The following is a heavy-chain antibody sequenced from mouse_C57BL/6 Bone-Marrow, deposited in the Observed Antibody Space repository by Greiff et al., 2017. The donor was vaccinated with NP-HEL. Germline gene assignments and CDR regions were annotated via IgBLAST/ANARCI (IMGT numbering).Heavy chain of an antibody. CDR1: GYTFTSYW. CDR3: ARLITTVAMDY. V-gene: IGHV1-55*01. J-gene: IGHJ4*01. Sequence: QVHVKQPGAELVKPGASVKMSCKASGYTFTSYWITWVKQRPGQGLEWIGDIYPGSGSTNYNEKFKSKATLTVDTSSSTAYMQLSSLTSEDSAVYYCARLITTVAMDYWGQGTSVTVSS. D-gene: IGHD1-1*01. CDR2: IYPGSGST.